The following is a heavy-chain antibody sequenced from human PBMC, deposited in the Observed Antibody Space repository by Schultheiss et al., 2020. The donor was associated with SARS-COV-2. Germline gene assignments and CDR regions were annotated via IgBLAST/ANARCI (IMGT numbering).Heavy chain of an antibody. CDR3: ARDTIVVVVAALGGYGMDV. CDR2: IWYDGSNK. CDR1: GFTFSSYG. J-gene: IGHJ6*02. Sequence: GGSLRLSCAASGFTFSSYGMHWVRQAPGKGLEWVAVIWYDGSNKYYADSVKGRFTISRDNSKNTLYLQMNSLRAEDTAVYYCARDTIVVVVAALGGYGMDVWGQGTTVTVSS. V-gene: IGHV3-33*01. D-gene: IGHD2-15*01.